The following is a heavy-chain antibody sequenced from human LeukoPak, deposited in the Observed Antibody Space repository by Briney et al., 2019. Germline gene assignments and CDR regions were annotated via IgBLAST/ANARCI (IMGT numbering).Heavy chain of an antibody. D-gene: IGHD6-6*01. J-gene: IGHJ6*02. Sequence: GGSLRLSCAASGFTVSSNYMSWVRRAPGKGLEWVSVIYSSGNTYYADSVKGRFTISRDNSKNTLYLQMNSLRPEDTAVYYCATRSSSIYYYYGMDVWGQGTTVTVSS. CDR2: IYSSGNT. V-gene: IGHV3-66*02. CDR3: ATRSSSIYYYYGMDV. CDR1: GFTVSSNY.